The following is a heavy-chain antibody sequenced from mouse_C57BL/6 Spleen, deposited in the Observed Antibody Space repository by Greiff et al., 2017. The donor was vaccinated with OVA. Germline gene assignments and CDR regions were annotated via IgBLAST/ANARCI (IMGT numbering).Heavy chain of an antibody. Sequence: VQLQESGPELVKPGASVKISCKASGYAFSSSWMNWVKQRPGKGLEWIGRIYPGDGDTNYNGKFKGKATLTADKSSSTAYMQLSSLTSEDSAVYFCARGSNDYDEAMDYWGQGTSVTVSS. CDR3: ARGSNDYDEAMDY. D-gene: IGHD2-4*01. CDR1: GYAFSSSW. J-gene: IGHJ4*01. V-gene: IGHV1-82*01. CDR2: IYPGDGDT.